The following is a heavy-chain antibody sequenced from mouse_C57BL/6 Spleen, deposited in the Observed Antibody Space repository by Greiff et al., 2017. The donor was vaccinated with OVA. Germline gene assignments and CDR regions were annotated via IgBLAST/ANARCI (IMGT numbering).Heavy chain of an antibody. D-gene: IGHD4-1*01. J-gene: IGHJ2*01. CDR1: GFTFSSYA. CDR2: ISDGGSYT. CDR3: ARDAGTRGDYFDY. V-gene: IGHV5-4*01. Sequence: EVQRVESGGGLVKPGGSLKLSCAASGFTFSSYAMSWVRQTPEKRLEWVATISDGGSYTYYPGNVKGRFTISRDNAKNNLYLQISHLKSEDTAMYYCARDAGTRGDYFDYWGQGTTLTVSS.